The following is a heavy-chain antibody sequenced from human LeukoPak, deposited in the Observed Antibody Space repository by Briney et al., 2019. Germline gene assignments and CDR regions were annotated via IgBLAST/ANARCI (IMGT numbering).Heavy chain of an antibody. Sequence: GGSLTLPCAPSGYTFSSYAMSWVRQAPGKGLECVSDINGSGGSTFQADSVRGRFTIPRDNSKNTLYLQMNSLRAEDTAVYYCARDHHYYDNSAYSPVGYWGQGTLVTVSS. CDR1: GYTFSSYA. D-gene: IGHD3-22*01. J-gene: IGHJ4*02. V-gene: IGHV3-23*01. CDR2: INGSGGST. CDR3: ARDHHYYDNSAYSPVGY.